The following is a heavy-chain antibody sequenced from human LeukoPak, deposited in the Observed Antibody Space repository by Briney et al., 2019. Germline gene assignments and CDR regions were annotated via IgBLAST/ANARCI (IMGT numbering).Heavy chain of an antibody. CDR2: IVGSGDST. V-gene: IGHV3-23*01. J-gene: IGHJ4*02. CDR3: ARDRVVQAFFDY. D-gene: IGHD1-1*01. CDR1: GFTFSSFA. Sequence: GGSLRLSCAASGFTFSSFAMSWVRHAPGKGLEWVSTIVGSGDSTYYADSVKGRFTISRDNAKNSLYLQMNSLRAEDTAVYYCARDRVVQAFFDYWGQGTLVTVSS.